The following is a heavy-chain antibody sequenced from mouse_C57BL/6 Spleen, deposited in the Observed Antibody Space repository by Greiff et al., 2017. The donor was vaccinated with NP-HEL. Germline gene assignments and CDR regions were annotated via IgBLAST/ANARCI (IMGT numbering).Heavy chain of an antibody. CDR1: GFTFSDYG. D-gene: IGHD4-1*01. Sequence: EVKLMESGGGLVKPGGSLKLSCAASGFTFSDYGMHWVRQAPEKGLEWVAYISSGSSTIYYADTVKGRFTISRDNAKNTLFMQMTSLRSEDTAMYYCARRTGTGEYYFDYWGQGTTLTVSS. J-gene: IGHJ2*01. CDR3: ARRTGTGEYYFDY. CDR2: ISSGSSTI. V-gene: IGHV5-17*01.